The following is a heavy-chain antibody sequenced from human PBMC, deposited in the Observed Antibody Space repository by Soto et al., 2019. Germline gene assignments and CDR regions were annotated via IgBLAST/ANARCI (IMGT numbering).Heavy chain of an antibody. CDR2: ISDSGTT. CDR3: AKGGEGSCSRTSCLYFSDS. J-gene: IGHJ5*02. D-gene: IGHD2-2*01. Sequence: EVQLLDSGGGLVQPGGSLRLSCAASGFTFRTYAMSWVRQAPGKGLEWVSTISDSGTTYYANSVKGRFTISRDNSRNTLDLQMKSLRVEDTAVYYCAKGGEGSCSRTSCLYFSDSWGQGTLVTVSS. V-gene: IGHV3-23*01. CDR1: GFTFRTYA.